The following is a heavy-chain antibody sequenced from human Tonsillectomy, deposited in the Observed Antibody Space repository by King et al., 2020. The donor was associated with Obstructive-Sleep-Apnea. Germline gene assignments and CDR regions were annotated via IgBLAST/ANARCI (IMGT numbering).Heavy chain of an antibody. V-gene: IGHV3-49*03. Sequence: VQLVESGGGLVPPGRSLRLSCTASGFTFGDYAMSWFRQAPGKGLEWVGFIRSKAYTGTTEYAASVKGRFIIARDDSESIAYLQMHSLKTEDTAVYFCTRAQHHSDSSGYYFDYWGQGALVTVSS. J-gene: IGHJ4*02. CDR1: GFTFGDYA. D-gene: IGHD3-22*01. CDR3: TRAQHHSDSSGYYFDY. CDR2: IRSKAYTGTT.